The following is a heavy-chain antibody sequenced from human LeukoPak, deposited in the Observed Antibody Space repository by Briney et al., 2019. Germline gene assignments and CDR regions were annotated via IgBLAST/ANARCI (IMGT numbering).Heavy chain of an antibody. CDR2: FDPSDSYT. Sequence: GESLKISCKGSGYSFTSYWISWVRQMPGKGLEWMGRFDPSDSYTNYSPSFQGHVTISTDKSISTAFLQWSGLKASDTAMYYCARWVRDFDYWGQGTLVTVSS. D-gene: IGHD2-21*01. V-gene: IGHV5-10-1*01. J-gene: IGHJ4*02. CDR1: GYSFTSYW. CDR3: ARWVRDFDY.